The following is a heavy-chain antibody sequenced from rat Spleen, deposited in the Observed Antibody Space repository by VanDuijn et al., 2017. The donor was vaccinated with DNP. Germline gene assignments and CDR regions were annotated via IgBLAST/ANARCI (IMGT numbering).Heavy chain of an antibody. CDR3: ATGSDY. J-gene: IGHJ2*01. D-gene: IGHD5-1*01. CDR1: GFTFSDYA. CDR2: IIYDGSAT. V-gene: IGHV5S10*01. Sequence: EVQLVESGGGLVQPGNSLKLSCAASGFTFSDYAMAWVRQSPKKGLEWVATIIYDGSATYYRDSVKGRFIISRDNAKTTLYLQIDSLRSEETATYYCATGSDYWGQGVRVTVSS.